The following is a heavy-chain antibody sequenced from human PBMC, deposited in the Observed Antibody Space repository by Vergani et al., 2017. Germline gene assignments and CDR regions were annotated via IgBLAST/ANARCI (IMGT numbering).Heavy chain of an antibody. D-gene: IGHD6-6*01. Sequence: QVQLQESGPGLVKPSETLSLPCTVSGGSISSYYWSWIRQPAGKGLEWSGRSYMSGSTNYNPSLKCRVTMSVDTSKNQFSLELSSVTAADTAVYYCARDYSSSSGKAFDIWGQGTMVTVSS. V-gene: IGHV4-4*07. CDR2: SYMSGST. CDR1: GGSISSYY. CDR3: ARDYSSSSGKAFDI. J-gene: IGHJ3*02.